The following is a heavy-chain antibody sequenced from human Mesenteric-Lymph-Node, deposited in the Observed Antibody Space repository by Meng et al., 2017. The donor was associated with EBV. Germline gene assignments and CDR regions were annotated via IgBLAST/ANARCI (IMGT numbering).Heavy chain of an antibody. V-gene: IGHV4-4*02. D-gene: IGHD3-22*01. CDR2: IFHSGST. Sequence: QVQLQLSGPGLVKPSDTLSLTCDGSGGSVSSKNWWSWVRQSPGKGLEWIGEIFHSGSTNYSPSLQSRVTISMDKSRNQFSLTLKSVTAADTAMYYCARVYNSASSGYFYFFDHWGQGPLVTVAS. CDR3: ARVYNSASSGYFYFFDH. CDR1: GGSVSSKNW. J-gene: IGHJ4*02.